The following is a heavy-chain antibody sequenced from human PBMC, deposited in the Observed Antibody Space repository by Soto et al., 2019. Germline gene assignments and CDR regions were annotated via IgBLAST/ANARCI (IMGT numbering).Heavy chain of an antibody. CDR3: ANLFVWVVVPAAPPRSQYYFDY. V-gene: IGHV3-23*01. Sequence: GGSLRLSCAASGFTFSSYAMSWVRQAPGKGLEWVSAISGSGGSTYYADSVKGRFTISRDNSKNTLYLQMNSLRAEDTAVYYCANLFVWVVVPAAPPRSQYYFDYWGQGTLVTVSS. D-gene: IGHD2-2*01. J-gene: IGHJ4*02. CDR2: ISGSGGST. CDR1: GFTFSSYA.